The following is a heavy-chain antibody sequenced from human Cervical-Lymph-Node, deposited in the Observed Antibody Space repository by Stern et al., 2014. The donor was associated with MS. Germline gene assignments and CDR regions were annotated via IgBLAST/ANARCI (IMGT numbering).Heavy chain of an antibody. CDR2: IYPGDSDT. J-gene: IGHJ1*01. Sequence: MQLVQSGVEVKKLGESLKISCQASGYSFISYWIGWVRQMPGKGPEWMAIIYPGDSDTRYSPSFHGQVTISVDKSINTAYLQWSSLKASDTAMYYCVRGGSRQLVGYFQHWGQGTLVTVSS. CDR1: GYSFISYW. D-gene: IGHD6-6*01. CDR3: VRGGSRQLVGYFQH. V-gene: IGHV5-51*03.